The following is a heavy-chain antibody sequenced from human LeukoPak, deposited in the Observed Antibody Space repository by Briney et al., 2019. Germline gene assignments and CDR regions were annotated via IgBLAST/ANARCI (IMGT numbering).Heavy chain of an antibody. CDR3: ATHKEDSSYDQGGYYMDV. CDR2: IKQDGSEK. V-gene: IGHV3-7*03. D-gene: IGHD6-6*01. Sequence: GGSLRLSCAASGFTFSSYWMSWVRQAPGKGLEWVANIKQDGSEKYYVDSVKGRFTISRDNAKNSLYLQMNSLRAEDTAVYYCATHKEDSSYDQGGYYMDVWGKGTTVTVSS. CDR1: GFTFSSYW. J-gene: IGHJ6*03.